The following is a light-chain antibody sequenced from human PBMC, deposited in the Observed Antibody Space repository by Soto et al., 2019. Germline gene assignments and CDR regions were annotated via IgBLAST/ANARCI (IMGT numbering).Light chain of an antibody. CDR3: QQYINLWT. Sequence: DIQMTQSPSSLSASVGDRVTVTCRASQSISRFLNWFQQKPEKAPKLLIYVASTLRSGVPSRFSGSGSGTDFTLTISSLQPEDFAVYYCQQYINLWTFGQGTQVDIK. V-gene: IGKV1-39*01. CDR2: VAS. J-gene: IGKJ1*01. CDR1: QSISRF.